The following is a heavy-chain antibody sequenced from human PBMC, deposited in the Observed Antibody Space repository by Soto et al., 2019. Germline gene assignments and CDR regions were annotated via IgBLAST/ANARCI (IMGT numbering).Heavy chain of an antibody. CDR3: AKSTGGTANGMDV. CDR2: ISWNSGTI. Sequence: PGGSLRLSCAASGFTFSKYAMHWVRQAPGKGLEWVSGISWNSGTIGYADSVKGRFTISRDNAKNSLYLQMSSLRAEDTALYYCAKSTGGTANGMDVWGQGTTVTVSS. CDR1: GFTFSKYA. V-gene: IGHV3-9*01. D-gene: IGHD2-8*02. J-gene: IGHJ6*02.